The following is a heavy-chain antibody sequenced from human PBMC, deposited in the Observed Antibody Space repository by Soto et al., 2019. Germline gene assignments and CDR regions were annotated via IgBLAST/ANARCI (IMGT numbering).Heavy chain of an antibody. Sequence: EVQLLESGGGLVQPGGSLRLSCAASGFTFSSYAMRWVRQAPGKGLEWVSAITGSGGSTYYADSVKGRFTISRDNSKNTLYLQMNSLSAEDTALDYCARRGSGSYYDYWGQGTLVTVSS. V-gene: IGHV3-23*01. J-gene: IGHJ4*02. CDR1: GFTFSSYA. CDR2: ITGSGGST. CDR3: ARRGSGSYYDY. D-gene: IGHD1-26*01.